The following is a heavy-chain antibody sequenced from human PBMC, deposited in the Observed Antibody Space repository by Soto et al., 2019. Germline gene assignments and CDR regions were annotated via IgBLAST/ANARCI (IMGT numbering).Heavy chain of an antibody. CDR2: IGSNGAST. CDR1: GFTFGNFW. J-gene: IGHJ5*01. CDR3: VKGKYSSSGLLDWFDP. D-gene: IGHD6-6*01. Sequence: PGGSLRLSCSDSGFTFGNFWIHWFRQAPGKGLEYGSGIGSNGASTDYADSVKGGFTISRDNSKKTLYLQMTSLRVEDTAVYYCVKGKYSSSGLLDWFDPWGQGTVVTVSS. V-gene: IGHV3-64D*06.